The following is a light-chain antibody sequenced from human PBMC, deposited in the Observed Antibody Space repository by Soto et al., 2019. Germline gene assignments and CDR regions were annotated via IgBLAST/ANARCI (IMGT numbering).Light chain of an antibody. CDR3: QQRSNWPLT. CDR1: QGIGDT. CDR2: DTS. V-gene: IGKV3-11*01. Sequence: EVMMSGSPATLSVSPGAGATLSCRASQGIGDTLDWYQHKNGQTPRLIIYDTSTRATGVPTRFSGIMYGAAGTINVSSLEPEDFEVYYGQQRSNWPLTFGQGTRLEIK. J-gene: IGKJ5*01.